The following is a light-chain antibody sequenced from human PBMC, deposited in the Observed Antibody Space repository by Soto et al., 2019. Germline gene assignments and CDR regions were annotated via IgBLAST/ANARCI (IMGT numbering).Light chain of an antibody. Sequence: EIVMTQSPATLSVSPGERATLSCRASQSFNSIYLAWYQQKPGQAPRLLIYGASSRATGIPDRFSGSGSGTDFTLTISRLEPEDFAVYYCQQRRNWPRLAFGGGTKVDIK. CDR3: QQRRNWPRLA. V-gene: IGKV3D-20*02. J-gene: IGKJ4*01. CDR1: QSFNSIY. CDR2: GAS.